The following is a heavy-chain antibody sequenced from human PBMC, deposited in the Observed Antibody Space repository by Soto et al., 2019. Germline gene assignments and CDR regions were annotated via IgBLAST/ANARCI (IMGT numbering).Heavy chain of an antibody. J-gene: IGHJ6*01. Sequence: QVQLVQSGAEVKKPGASVKVSCKASGYFFSGYHLHWVRQAPGQGLEWMGWMNSNSGSTKFAQKFQGRVTMTSDKSISTAYMELGRMRSDDTAVYYCARGEVPVAADYGMEVWGQGIMVTVSS. CDR2: MNSNSGST. D-gene: IGHD6-19*01. V-gene: IGHV1-2*02. CDR3: ARGEVPVAADYGMEV. CDR1: GYFFSGYH.